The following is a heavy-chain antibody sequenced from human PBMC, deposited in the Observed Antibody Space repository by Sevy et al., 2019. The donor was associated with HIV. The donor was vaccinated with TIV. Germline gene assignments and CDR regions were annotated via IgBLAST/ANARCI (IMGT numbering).Heavy chain of an antibody. CDR3: AGENAWGRCYS. CDR1: GGSITSLY. CDR2: IYYNGHI. Sequence: SETLSLTCTVSGGSITSLYWNWIRQPPGKGLEWIANIYYNGHINYNPSLKSPVTLSLDTSKNQFSLRLSSVTAADTAMYYCAGENAWGRCYSWGQGTLVTVSS. V-gene: IGHV4-59*08. J-gene: IGHJ4*02. D-gene: IGHD1-26*01.